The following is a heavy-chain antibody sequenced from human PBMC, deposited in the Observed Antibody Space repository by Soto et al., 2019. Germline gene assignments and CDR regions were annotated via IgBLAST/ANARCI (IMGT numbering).Heavy chain of an antibody. CDR1: GGSISSGSYY. CDR2: SYYSGRT. CDR3: ARHTVVSSDFDY. V-gene: IGHV4-39*01. D-gene: IGHD2-15*01. Sequence: SETLSLTCTLSGGSISSGSYYWGWIRQPPGKGLEYIGSSYYSGRTYFNPSLKSRVTVSVDTSKNQFSLKLSSVTAADTAVYYCARHTVVSSDFDYWGQGTLVTVSS. J-gene: IGHJ4*02.